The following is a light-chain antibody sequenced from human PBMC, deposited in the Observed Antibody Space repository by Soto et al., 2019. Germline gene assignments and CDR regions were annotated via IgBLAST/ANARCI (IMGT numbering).Light chain of an antibody. J-gene: IGLJ1*01. CDR1: SSDVGGYNY. V-gene: IGLV2-14*01. CDR2: DVN. CDR3: NSYTSSSTDV. Sequence: QSALTQPASVSGSPGQPITISCTGTSSDVGGYNYVSWFQQHPGKAPKLMIYDVNNRPSGVSNRFSGSKSGNTASLTISGLQAEDEADYYCNSYTSSSTDVFGSGSKVTVL.